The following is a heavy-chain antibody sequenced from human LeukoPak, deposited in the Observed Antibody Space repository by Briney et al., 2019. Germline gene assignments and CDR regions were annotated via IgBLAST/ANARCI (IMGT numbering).Heavy chain of an antibody. Sequence: GGSLRLSCAASGFTFGIYWMSWVRQAPGKGLEWVAKIKQDGSEKYYVDSVKGRFTISRDNAKNSLYLEMSSLRAEDTAVYYCARGGSPKYYFDYWGQGTLVTVSS. CDR2: IKQDGSEK. V-gene: IGHV3-7*01. D-gene: IGHD3-16*01. CDR1: GFTFGIYW. CDR3: ARGGSPKYYFDY. J-gene: IGHJ4*02.